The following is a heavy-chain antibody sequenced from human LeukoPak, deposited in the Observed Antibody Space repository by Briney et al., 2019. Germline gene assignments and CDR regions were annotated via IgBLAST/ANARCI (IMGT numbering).Heavy chain of an antibody. CDR2: IYYSGST. D-gene: IGHD4-17*01. J-gene: IGHJ4*02. V-gene: IGHV4-59*12. Sequence: SETLSLTCTVSGGSISSYYWSWIRQPPGKGLEWIGYIYYSGSTNYNPSLKSRVTISVDTSKNQFSLKLSSVTAADTAVYYCARLHGDYKIDYWGQGTLVTVSS. CDR3: ARLHGDYKIDY. CDR1: GGSISSYY.